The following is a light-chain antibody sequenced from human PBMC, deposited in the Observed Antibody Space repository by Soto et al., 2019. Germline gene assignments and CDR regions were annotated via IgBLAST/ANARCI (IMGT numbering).Light chain of an antibody. V-gene: IGKV1-33*01. J-gene: IGKJ5*01. CDR2: DAS. Sequence: DIKMTQSPSALPASLGDRATITCQASQDISDVLNWYQQQPGQAPRVLIYDASKWQTGVPSRFSGRGSGKDFTFTISSLQPDDSGTYYCQQFYDLPITFGQGTRLEI. CDR3: QQFYDLPIT. CDR1: QDISDV.